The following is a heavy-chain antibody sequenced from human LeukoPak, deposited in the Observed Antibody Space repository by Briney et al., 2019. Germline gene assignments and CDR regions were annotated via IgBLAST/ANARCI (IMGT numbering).Heavy chain of an antibody. V-gene: IGHV4-34*01. CDR3: ARGRSLVAEPYYYYGMDV. Sequence: LSETLSLTCAVYGGSFSGYYWSWIRQPPGKGLEWIGEINHSGSTNYNPSLKSRVTISVDTSKNQFSLKLSSVTAADTAVYYCARGRSLVAEPYYYYGMDVWGKGTTVTVSS. J-gene: IGHJ6*04. CDR2: INHSGST. D-gene: IGHD2-8*02. CDR1: GGSFSGYY.